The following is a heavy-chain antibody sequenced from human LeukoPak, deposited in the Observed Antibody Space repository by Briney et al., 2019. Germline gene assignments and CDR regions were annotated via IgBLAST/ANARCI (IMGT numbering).Heavy chain of an antibody. CDR3: ARLSNWNYPLEY. J-gene: IGHJ4*02. CDR1: GFTFSTYN. V-gene: IGHV3-21*01. CDR2: ISSSSAYI. D-gene: IGHD1-7*01. Sequence: GGSLRLSCAASGFTFSTYNMNWVRQAPGKGLEWVSSISSSSAYIYYADSVKDRFTISRDNAKNSLYLQMNSLRAEDTAVYYCARLSNWNYPLEYWGQGTLVTVSS.